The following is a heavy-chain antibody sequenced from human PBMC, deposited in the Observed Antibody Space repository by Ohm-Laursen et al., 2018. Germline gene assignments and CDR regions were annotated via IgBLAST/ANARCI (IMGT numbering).Heavy chain of an antibody. V-gene: IGHV3-30*18. CDR1: GFTFSSHG. Sequence: SLRLSCAASGFTFSSHGMHWVRQAPGKGLEWVAVMSYDGSNKNYANFVKGRFTISRDNSKNTLYLQMNSLRAEDTAVYYCAKDRGYCSGGSCLRFDYWGQGTLVTVSS. D-gene: IGHD2-15*01. J-gene: IGHJ4*02. CDR2: MSYDGSNK. CDR3: AKDRGYCSGGSCLRFDY.